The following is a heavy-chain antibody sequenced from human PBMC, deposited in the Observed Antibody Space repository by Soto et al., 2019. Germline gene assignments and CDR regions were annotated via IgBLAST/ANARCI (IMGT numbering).Heavy chain of an antibody. J-gene: IGHJ4*02. D-gene: IGHD3-16*02. V-gene: IGHV3-33*01. CDR1: GFTFSSYG. CDR3: ARVYTPEEKCRRLSLCFYFDY. Sequence: GGSLRLSCAASGFTFSSYGMHWVRQAPGKGLEWVAVIWYDGSNKYYADSVKGRFTISRDNSKNTLYLQMNSLRAEDTAVYYCARVYTPEEKCRRLSLCFYFDYWGQGTLVTVSS. CDR2: IWYDGSNK.